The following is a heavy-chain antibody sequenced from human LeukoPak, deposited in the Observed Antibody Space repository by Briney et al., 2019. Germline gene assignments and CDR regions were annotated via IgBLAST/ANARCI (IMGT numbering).Heavy chain of an antibody. Sequence: GGSLRLSCAASGFTFSTYWMSWVRQAPGKGLEWVANIKQDGSEKYYVDSVKGRFTISRDNAQNSLYLQMNSLRAEDTAVYYCARGTVHLEGRNDYWGQGTLVTVSS. J-gene: IGHJ4*02. V-gene: IGHV3-7*05. CDR3: ARGTVHLEGRNDY. D-gene: IGHD2-15*01. CDR1: GFTFSTYW. CDR2: IKQDGSEK.